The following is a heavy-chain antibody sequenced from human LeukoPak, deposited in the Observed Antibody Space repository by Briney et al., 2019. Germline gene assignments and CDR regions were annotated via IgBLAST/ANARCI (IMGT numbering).Heavy chain of an antibody. CDR1: GGTFSSYT. Sequence: SVKVSCKASGGTFSSYTMSWVRQAPGQGLEWMGRIIPILGIANYAQKFQGRVTITADKSTSTAYMELSSVRSEDTAVYYCASSVAAQPADYWGQGTLVTVSS. CDR2: IIPILGIA. J-gene: IGHJ4*02. D-gene: IGHD6-6*01. CDR3: ASSVAAQPADY. V-gene: IGHV1-69*02.